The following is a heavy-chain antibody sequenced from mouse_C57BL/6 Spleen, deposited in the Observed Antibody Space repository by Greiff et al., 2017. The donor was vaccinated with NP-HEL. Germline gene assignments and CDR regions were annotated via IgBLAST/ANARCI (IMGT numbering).Heavy chain of an antibody. J-gene: IGHJ3*01. V-gene: IGHV1-74*01. CDR3: AITGSSGSFAY. CDR2: VNTSYIYT. CDR1: FSPFPLSF. Sequence: VQLQQPGPELPPPFSSFPFSFPSSFSPFPLSFLPFFPPLPFQVLYFILNVNTSYIYTNYNQKFKCNATLTVDKSSSTAYMQLSSLTSEDSAVYYCAITGSSGSFAYWGQGTLVTVSA. D-gene: IGHD3-2*02.